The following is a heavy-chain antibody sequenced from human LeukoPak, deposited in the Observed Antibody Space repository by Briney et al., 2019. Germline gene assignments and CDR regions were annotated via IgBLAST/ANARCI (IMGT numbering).Heavy chain of an antibody. J-gene: IGHJ6*02. Sequence: ASVKVSCKASGYTFTGYYMHWVRQAPGQGLEWMGWINPNSGGTNYAQKFQGWVTMTRDTSISTAYMELSRLRSDDTAVYYCATDHSSSWYLPHYGMDVWGQGTTVTVSS. V-gene: IGHV1-2*04. CDR1: GYTFTGYY. CDR2: INPNSGGT. CDR3: ATDHSSSWYLPHYGMDV. D-gene: IGHD6-13*01.